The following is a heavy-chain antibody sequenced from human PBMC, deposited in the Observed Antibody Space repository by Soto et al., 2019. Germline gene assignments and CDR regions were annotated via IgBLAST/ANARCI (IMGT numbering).Heavy chain of an antibody. CDR1: GYTFTSYG. J-gene: IGHJ6*02. D-gene: IGHD2-15*01. CDR3: ARARGRYYYYGMDV. Sequence: SVKVSCKASGYTFTSYGISWVRQAPGQGLEWMGGIIPIFGTANYAQKFQGRVTITADESTSTAYMELSSLRSEDTAVYYCARARGRYYYYGMDVWGQGTTVTVSS. V-gene: IGHV1-69*13. CDR2: IIPIFGTA.